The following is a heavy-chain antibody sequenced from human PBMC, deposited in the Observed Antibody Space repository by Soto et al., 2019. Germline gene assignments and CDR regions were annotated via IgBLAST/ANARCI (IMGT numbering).Heavy chain of an antibody. J-gene: IGHJ4*02. V-gene: IGHV3-74*01. CDR2: MNSDGSTT. CDR3: ATAEGYY. CDR1: GFSFGNSW. Sequence: GWALRLSFAAAGFSFGNSWMHWVRQAPGKGLEWVSRMNSDGSTTNYADSVKGRFTVSSDNAKYTLYLQMNSLRAEDTAVYYCATAEGYYWGPGTLVTGSS.